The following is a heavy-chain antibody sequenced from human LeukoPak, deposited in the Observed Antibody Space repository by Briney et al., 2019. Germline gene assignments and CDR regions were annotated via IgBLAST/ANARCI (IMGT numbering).Heavy chain of an antibody. CDR3: AREYYDFWSGYLPTDGDYFDY. J-gene: IGHJ4*02. D-gene: IGHD3-3*01. CDR2: IKSKTDGGTT. CDR1: GFTFSNAW. Sequence: GGSLRLSCAASGFTFSNAWMSWVRQAPGKGLEWVGRIKSKTDGGTTDYAAPVKGRFTISRDNAKNSLYLQMNSLRAEDTAVYYCAREYYDFWSGYLPTDGDYFDYWGQGTLVTVSS. V-gene: IGHV3-15*01.